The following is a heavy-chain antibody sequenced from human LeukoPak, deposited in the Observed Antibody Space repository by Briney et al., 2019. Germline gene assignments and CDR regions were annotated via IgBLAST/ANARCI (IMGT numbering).Heavy chain of an antibody. CDR3: ARDHRRDEYSSSSGDFDY. V-gene: IGHV4-59*01. CDR1: GGSISSYY. D-gene: IGHD6-6*01. J-gene: IGHJ4*02. Sequence: SETLSLTCTVSGGSISSYYWSWIRQPPGKGLEWIGYIYYSGSTNYNPSLKSRVTISVDTSKNQFSLKLSSVTAEDTAVYYCARDHRRDEYSSSSGDFDYWGQGTLVTVSS. CDR2: IYYSGST.